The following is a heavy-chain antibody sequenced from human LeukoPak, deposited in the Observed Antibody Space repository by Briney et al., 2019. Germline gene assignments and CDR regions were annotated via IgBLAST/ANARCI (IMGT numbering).Heavy chain of an antibody. CDR1: VYSFTGYY. Sequence: GASVKVSCKTSVYSFTGYYMHWVRQAPGQGLEWMGWINPNSGATTYAQRFQGRVTMTRDTSISTAYMELSSLRSDDTAVYYCARVVGSGWYVYWGQGTLVTVSS. V-gene: IGHV1-2*02. CDR3: ARVVGSGWYVY. CDR2: INPNSGAT. J-gene: IGHJ4*02. D-gene: IGHD6-19*01.